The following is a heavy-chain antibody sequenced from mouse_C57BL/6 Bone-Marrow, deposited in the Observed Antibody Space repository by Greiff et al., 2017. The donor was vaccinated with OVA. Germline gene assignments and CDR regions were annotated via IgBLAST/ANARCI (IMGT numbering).Heavy chain of an antibody. D-gene: IGHD2-4*01. CDR3: TTGGLRREDENDY. Sequence: EVQLQQSGAELVRPGASVKLSCTASGFNIKDDYMHWVKQRPEQGLEWIGWIDPENGDTEYASKFQGKATITADTSSNTAYLQLSSLTSEDTAVYYCTTGGLRREDENDYWGQGTTLTVSS. V-gene: IGHV14-4*01. J-gene: IGHJ2*01. CDR2: IDPENGDT. CDR1: GFNIKDDY.